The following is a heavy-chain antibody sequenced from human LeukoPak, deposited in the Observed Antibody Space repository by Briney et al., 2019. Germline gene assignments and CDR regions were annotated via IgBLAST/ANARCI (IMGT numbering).Heavy chain of an antibody. J-gene: IGHJ5*02. CDR1: GGSISSYY. D-gene: IGHD3-10*01. Sequence: ASETLSLTCTVSGGSISSYYWGWIRQPPGKGLEWIGSIYYSGSTYYNPPLKSRVTISVDTSKNQFSLKLSSVTAADTAVYYCARATMVRGVIRARLRYWFDPWGQGTLVTVSS. CDR2: IYYSGST. V-gene: IGHV4-39*07. CDR3: ARATMVRGVIRARLRYWFDP.